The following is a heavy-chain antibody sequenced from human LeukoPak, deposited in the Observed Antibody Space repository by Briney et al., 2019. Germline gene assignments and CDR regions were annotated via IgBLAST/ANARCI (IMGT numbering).Heavy chain of an antibody. CDR3: ARDPRNVGLAP. Sequence: GGSLRLSCVASGFSLSGYWMYWVRQATGKGLMYISRNNGDGSTTNYANVMKGRFTMSRDNVKNTLYLRMNSLRVEDTAVYYCARDPRNVGLAPWGQGTLVTVSS. CDR2: NNGDGSTT. J-gene: IGHJ5*02. V-gene: IGHV3-74*01. CDR1: GFSLSGYW. D-gene: IGHD2-15*01.